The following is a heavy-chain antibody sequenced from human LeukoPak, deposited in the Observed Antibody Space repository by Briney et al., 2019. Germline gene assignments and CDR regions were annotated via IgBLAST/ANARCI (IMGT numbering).Heavy chain of an antibody. CDR3: ARGGGYYTPGGYYFDY. D-gene: IGHD3-3*01. V-gene: IGHV1-8*01. CDR1: GYTFTSYD. J-gene: IGHJ4*02. CDR2: MSPNSGNT. Sequence: ASVTVSCKASGYTFTSYDINWVRQATGQGLEWMGWMSPNSGNTGYAQKFQGRVTMTRNTSISTAYMELSSLRSEDTAVYYCARGGGYYTPGGYYFDYWGQGTLVTVSS.